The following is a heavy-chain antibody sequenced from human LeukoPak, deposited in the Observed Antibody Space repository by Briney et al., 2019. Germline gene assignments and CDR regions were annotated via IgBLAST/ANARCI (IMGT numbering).Heavy chain of an antibody. CDR3: AKQRQLIRGGVDY. V-gene: IGHV3-23*01. Sequence: PGGSLRLSCAASGFTFSSYAMTWVRQTPEKELQWVSAISGAGGNTYYADSVKGRFTISRDNSKNTLYLQLNSLRAEDTAIYYCAKQRQLIRGGVDYWGQGTQVTVSS. CDR1: GFTFSSYA. J-gene: IGHJ4*02. D-gene: IGHD6-13*01. CDR2: ISGAGGNT.